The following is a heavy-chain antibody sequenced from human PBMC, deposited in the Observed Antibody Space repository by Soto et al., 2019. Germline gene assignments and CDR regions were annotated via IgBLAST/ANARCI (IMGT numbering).Heavy chain of an antibody. J-gene: IGHJ6*02. V-gene: IGHV2-70*04. CDR2: IDWEDTK. Sequence: GSGPTLVNPTQTLTLTCTVSGFSLSGSGMRVTWIRQPPGKALEWLARIDWEDTKLYSTSLKTRPTISKDTSKNQVVLTMTNVDPADIGTYYCARAFYGMDVWGQGTTVTVSS. CDR3: ARAFYGMDV. CDR1: GFSLSGSGMR.